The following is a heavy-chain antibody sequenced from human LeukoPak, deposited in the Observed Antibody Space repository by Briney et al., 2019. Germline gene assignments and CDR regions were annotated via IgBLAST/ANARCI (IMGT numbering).Heavy chain of an antibody. CDR3: VKSGGYGLIDY. Sequence: SETLSLTCAVSGASISGSGYYLGWIRQPPGKGLEWIGNIYYTGNTYYNASLQSRVTISIDTSKNQFSLRLNSVTAADTAMYYCVKSGGYGLIDYWGQGTLVTVSS. V-gene: IGHV4-39*01. CDR1: GASISGSGYY. CDR2: IYYTGNT. J-gene: IGHJ4*02. D-gene: IGHD1-26*01.